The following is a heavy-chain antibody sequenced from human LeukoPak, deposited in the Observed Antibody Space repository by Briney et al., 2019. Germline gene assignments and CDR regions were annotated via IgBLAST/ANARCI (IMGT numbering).Heavy chain of an antibody. CDR3: AREVADYGGYYYYHYMDV. D-gene: IGHD4-23*01. J-gene: IGHJ6*03. Sequence: SETLSLTCTVSGGSISSYSWSWIRQPAGKGLEWIGRIYTSGSNNYNPSLKSRVTMSVDTTKNQFSLKLSSVTAADTAMYYCAREVADYGGYYYYHYMDVWGKGTTVTISS. V-gene: IGHV4-4*07. CDR2: IYTSGSN. CDR1: GGSISSYS.